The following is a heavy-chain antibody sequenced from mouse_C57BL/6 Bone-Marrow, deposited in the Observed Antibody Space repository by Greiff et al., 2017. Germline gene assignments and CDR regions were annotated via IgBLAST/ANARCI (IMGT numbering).Heavy chain of an antibody. V-gene: IGHV5-6*01. J-gene: IGHJ2*01. CDR3: ARRGVAPFDY. D-gene: IGHD1-1*02. CDR1: GFTFSSYG. CDR2: ISSGGSYT. Sequence: EVQLVESGGDLVKPGGSLKLSCAASGFTFSSYGISWVRQTPDKRLEWVATISSGGSYTYYPDSVKGRFTISRDNAKNTLYLQMSSLKSEDTAMYYCARRGVAPFDYWGQGTTLTVSS.